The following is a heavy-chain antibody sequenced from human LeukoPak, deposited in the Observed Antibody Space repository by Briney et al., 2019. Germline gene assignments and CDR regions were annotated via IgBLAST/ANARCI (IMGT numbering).Heavy chain of an antibody. V-gene: IGHV3-53*01. J-gene: IGHJ4*02. Sequence: GGSLRLSCAASGFTVSSNYMSWVRQAPGKGLEWVSVIYSGGSTYYADSVKGRFTISRDNSKNTLYLLMNSLRAEDTAVYYCARGSYSSGWTDFDYWGQGTLVTVSS. CDR2: IYSGGST. CDR3: ARGSYSSGWTDFDY. D-gene: IGHD6-19*01. CDR1: GFTVSSNY.